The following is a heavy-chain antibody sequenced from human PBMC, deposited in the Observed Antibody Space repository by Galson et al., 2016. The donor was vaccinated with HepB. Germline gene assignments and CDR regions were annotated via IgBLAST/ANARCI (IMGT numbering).Heavy chain of an antibody. V-gene: IGHV1-69*04. CDR3: ARVDCSGSNCYWAY. J-gene: IGHJ4*02. D-gene: IGHD2-15*01. CDR1: GGSFSDYA. CDR2: VIPMVGMA. Sequence: SVKVSCKVSGGSFSDYAFAWVRQAPGQGLEWMGRVIPMVGMAKSAQKFQGRVTLTADTSTKTAYMEFNSLTSEDTAIYDCARVDCSGSNCYWAYWGQGTLVTVSS.